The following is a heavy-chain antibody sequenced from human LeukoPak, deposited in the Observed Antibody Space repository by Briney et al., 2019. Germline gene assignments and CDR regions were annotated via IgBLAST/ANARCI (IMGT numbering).Heavy chain of an antibody. D-gene: IGHD5-18*01. J-gene: IGHJ4*02. CDR3: ARGGYSYGYDY. V-gene: IGHV1-46*03. CDR1: GYTFTSYY. CDR2: INPSGGST. Sequence: GASVKVSCKASGYTFTSYYMHWVRQAPGQGLEWMGIINPSGGSTSYAHKFQGRVTMTRDTSTSTVYMELSSLRAEDTAVYYCARGGYSYGYDYWGQGTLVTVSS.